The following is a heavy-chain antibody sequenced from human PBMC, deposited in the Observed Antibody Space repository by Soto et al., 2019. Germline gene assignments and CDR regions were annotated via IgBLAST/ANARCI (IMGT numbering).Heavy chain of an antibody. D-gene: IGHD2-15*01. CDR1: GYTLTELS. CDR3: ATGDIVGHSFDY. CDR2: FDPEDGET. Sequence: ASVKVSCKVSGYTLTELSMHWVRQAPGKGLEWMGGFDPEDGETIYAQKFQGRVTMTEDTSTDTAYMELSSLRSEDTAVYYCATGDIVGHSFDYWGQGTLVTSPQ. V-gene: IGHV1-24*01. J-gene: IGHJ4*02.